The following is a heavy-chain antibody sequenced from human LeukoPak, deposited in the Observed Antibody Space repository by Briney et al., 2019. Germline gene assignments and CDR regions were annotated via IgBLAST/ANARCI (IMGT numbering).Heavy chain of an antibody. J-gene: IGHJ6*03. V-gene: IGHV3-23*01. D-gene: IGHD1-14*01. CDR2: ISGSGGST. CDR1: GFTFSSYA. CDR3: AKDLIGVANRIMDV. Sequence: GGSLRLSCAASGFTFSSYAMSWVRQAPGKGLEWVSAISGSGGSTYYANSVKGRFTISRDNSKNTLYLQMNSLRAEDTAVYYCAKDLIGVANRIMDVWGKGTTVTVSS.